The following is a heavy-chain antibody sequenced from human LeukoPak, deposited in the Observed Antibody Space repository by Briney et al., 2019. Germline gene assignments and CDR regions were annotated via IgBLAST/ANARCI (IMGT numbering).Heavy chain of an antibody. J-gene: IGHJ6*03. CDR1: GFTFSSYG. CDR3: AKSYGSGSYPNYYYYYMDV. CDR2: IWYDGSNK. V-gene: IGHV3-33*06. D-gene: IGHD3-10*01. Sequence: GGSLRLSCAASGFTFSSYGMHWVRQAPGKGLEWVAVIWYDGSNKYYADSVKGRFTISRDNSKNTLYLQMNSLRAEDTAVYYCAKSYGSGSYPNYYYYYMDVWGEGTTVTVSS.